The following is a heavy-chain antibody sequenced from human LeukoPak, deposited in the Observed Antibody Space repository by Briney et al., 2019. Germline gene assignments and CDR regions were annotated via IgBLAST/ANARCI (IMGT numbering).Heavy chain of an antibody. CDR1: GYTFTSYG. J-gene: IGHJ4*02. D-gene: IGHD3-22*01. Sequence: ASVKVSCKASGYTFTSYGISWVRQAPGQGLEWMGWISAYNGNTNYAQKLQGRVTMTTDTSTSTAYMELRSLRSDDTAVYYCAREGYYYDSNGYYSQDYWGQGTLVTVSS. CDR3: AREGYYYDSNGYYSQDY. V-gene: IGHV1-18*01. CDR2: ISAYNGNT.